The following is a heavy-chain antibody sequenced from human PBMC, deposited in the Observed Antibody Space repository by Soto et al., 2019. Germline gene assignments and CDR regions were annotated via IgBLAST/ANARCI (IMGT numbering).Heavy chain of an antibody. J-gene: IGHJ4*02. CDR3: AKSSPYWGRGDY. V-gene: IGHV3-30*18. D-gene: IGHD3-10*01. CDR1: GFTFSSFS. Sequence: GGSLRLSSEASGFTFSSFSMHWIRQAPGKGLDWVAVISSEGRTIYYADSVKGRFTISRDNSRSTVFLQMNSLRDDDTALYYCAKSSPYWGRGDYWCQGTLVTVSS. CDR2: ISSEGRTI.